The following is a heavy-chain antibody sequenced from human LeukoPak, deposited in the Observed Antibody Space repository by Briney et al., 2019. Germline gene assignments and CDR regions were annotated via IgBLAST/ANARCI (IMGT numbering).Heavy chain of an antibody. Sequence: SETLSLTCTVSGGSIRSYYWSWIRQPPGKGLEWIGYIYYSGSTNYNPSLKSRVTISVDMSKNQFSLKLSSVTAADTAVYYCARQGAYCSGGSCYHQWGQGTLVTVSS. CDR1: GGSIRSYY. J-gene: IGHJ4*02. CDR3: ARQGAYCSGGSCYHQ. V-gene: IGHV4-59*08. CDR2: IYYSGST. D-gene: IGHD2-15*01.